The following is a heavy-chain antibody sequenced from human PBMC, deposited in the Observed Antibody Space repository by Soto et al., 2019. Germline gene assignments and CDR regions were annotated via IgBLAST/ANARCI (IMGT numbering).Heavy chain of an antibody. Sequence: QAQLEQSGAEMKKPGASVKVSCTATGYTFSAYTMNWVRQAPGQSLEWMGWINAGSGNTKYSQNFQGRVSITRDTSASTVYMELTGLTSEDTAVYYCARDTETLGPRANDALAIWGQGTMVTVSS. V-gene: IGHV1-3*01. CDR2: INAGSGNT. J-gene: IGHJ3*02. CDR3: ARDTETLGPRANDALAI. D-gene: IGHD3-3*02. CDR1: GYTFSAYT.